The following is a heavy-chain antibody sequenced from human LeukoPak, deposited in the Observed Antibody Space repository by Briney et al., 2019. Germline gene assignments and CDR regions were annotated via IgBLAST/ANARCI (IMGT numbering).Heavy chain of an antibody. CDR1: GGSFSGYY. Sequence: KPSETLSLTCAVYGGSFSGYYWSWIRQPPGKGLEWIGEINHSGSTNYNPSLKSRVTISVDTSKDQFSLKLSSVTAADTAVYYCAREVYSSGYFDYWGQGTLVTVSS. CDR3: AREVYSSGYFDY. V-gene: IGHV4-34*01. CDR2: INHSGST. J-gene: IGHJ4*02. D-gene: IGHD3-22*01.